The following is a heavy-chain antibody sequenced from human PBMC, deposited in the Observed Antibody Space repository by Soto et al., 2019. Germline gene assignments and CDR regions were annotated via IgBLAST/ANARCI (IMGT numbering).Heavy chain of an antibody. CDR2: ISGSGGST. V-gene: IGHV3-23*01. Sequence: EVQLLESGGGLVQPGGSLRLSFAASGFTFSIYSMNWVRQAPGKGLEWVSVISGSGGSTYYADSVTGRFTISRDNSKNTLYLEMNSLRAEDTDVYYCARRTVGWYFDLWGRGTLVTVSS. CDR1: GFTFSIYS. D-gene: IGHD4-17*01. J-gene: IGHJ2*01. CDR3: ARRTVGWYFDL.